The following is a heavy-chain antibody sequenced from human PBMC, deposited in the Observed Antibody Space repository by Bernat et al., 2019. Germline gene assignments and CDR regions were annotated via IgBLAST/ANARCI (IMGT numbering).Heavy chain of an antibody. CDR2: IRYDGSNK. CDR3: AKCQAERWLQLPTGA. CDR1: GFTFSSYG. V-gene: IGHV3-30*02. J-gene: IGHJ4*02. Sequence: QVQLVESGGGVVQPGWSLRLSCAASGFTFSSYGMHWVRQAPGKGLEWVAFIRYDGSNKYYADSVKGRFTISRDNSKNTLYLQMNSLRAEDTAVYYCAKCQAERWLQLPTGAWGQGTLVTVSS. D-gene: IGHD5-24*01.